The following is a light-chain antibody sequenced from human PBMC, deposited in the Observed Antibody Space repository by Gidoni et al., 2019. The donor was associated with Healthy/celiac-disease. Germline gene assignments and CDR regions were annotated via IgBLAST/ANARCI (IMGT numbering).Light chain of an antibody. J-gene: IGKJ1*01. V-gene: IGKV2-28*01. CDR1: QSLLHSNGYNY. CDR2: LGS. Sequence: DIVMTQSPPSLPVTPGEPASITCRSSQSLLHSNGYNYSDWYLQKTGQSPQLLIYLGSNRASGVPDRFSGSGSGTDFTLKISRVEAEDVGVYYCMQALQTPWTFGQGTKVEIK. CDR3: MQALQTPWT.